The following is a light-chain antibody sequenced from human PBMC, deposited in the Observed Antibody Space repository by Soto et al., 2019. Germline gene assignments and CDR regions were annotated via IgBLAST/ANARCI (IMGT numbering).Light chain of an antibody. CDR1: QSISSY. Sequence: DIQMTHSPSSLSASVGDRVTITCRASQSISSYLNWYQQKPGKAPKLLIYAASSLQSGVPSRFSGSGSGTDFPLTISSLQPEDFATYYCQQSYSTPRTFGQGTKVEIK. J-gene: IGKJ1*01. V-gene: IGKV1-39*01. CDR2: AAS. CDR3: QQSYSTPRT.